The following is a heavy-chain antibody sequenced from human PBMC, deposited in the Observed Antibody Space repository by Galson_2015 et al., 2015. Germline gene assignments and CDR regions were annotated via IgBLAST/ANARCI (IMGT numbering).Heavy chain of an antibody. Sequence: SGISWNSGSIGYADSVKGRFTISRDNAKNSLYLQMNSLRAEDTALYYCAKDKNYGSGITPIFDYWGQGTLVTVSS. D-gene: IGHD3-10*01. CDR2: ISWNSGSI. J-gene: IGHJ4*02. V-gene: IGHV3-9*01. CDR3: AKDKNYGSGITPIFDY.